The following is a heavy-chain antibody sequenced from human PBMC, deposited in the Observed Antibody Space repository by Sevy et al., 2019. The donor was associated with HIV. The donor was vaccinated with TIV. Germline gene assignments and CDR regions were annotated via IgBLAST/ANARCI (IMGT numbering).Heavy chain of an antibody. CDR1: GHTFTDYF. J-gene: IGHJ4*02. D-gene: IGHD5-18*01. Sequence: ASVKVSCKASGHTFTDYFIHWVRQAPGQGLAWMGWINPNSGAPKYAQKFEGRVTMTRHTSITTAYMELSRLRSDDTAVYYCASPGGYRYGSLLDYWGQGTLVTVSS. CDR3: ASPGGYRYGSLLDY. V-gene: IGHV1-2*02. CDR2: INPNSGAP.